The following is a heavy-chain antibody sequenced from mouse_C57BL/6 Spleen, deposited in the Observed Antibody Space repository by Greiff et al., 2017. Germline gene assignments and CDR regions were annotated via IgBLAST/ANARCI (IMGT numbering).Heavy chain of an antibody. CDR3: ASYGSSYYFDY. CDR2: IYPRSGNT. D-gene: IGHD1-1*01. V-gene: IGHV1-81*01. J-gene: IGHJ2*01. CDR1: GYTFTSYG. Sequence: QVQLQQSGAELARPGASVKLSCKASGYTFTSYGISWVKQRTGQGLEWIGEIYPRSGNTYYNEKFKGKATLTADKSSSTAYRELRSLTSEDSAVYFCASYGSSYYFDYWGQGTTLTVSS.